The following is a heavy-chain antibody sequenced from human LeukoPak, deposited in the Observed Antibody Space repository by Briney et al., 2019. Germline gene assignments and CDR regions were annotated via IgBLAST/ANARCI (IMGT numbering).Heavy chain of an antibody. CDR3: AREVAPLYFHYGMDV. J-gene: IGHJ6*01. CDR2: TWYDGRNN. Sequence: GESLKISCAASGSTFSSYGMHWVRQAPGKGLEWVAVTWYDGRNNYYAASVKGRFTISRDDSKTTVYLLMNSLRAEDTAVYYCAREVAPLYFHYGMDVWGEGTTVTVSS. CDR1: GSTFSSYG. V-gene: IGHV3-33*01. D-gene: IGHD2-21*01.